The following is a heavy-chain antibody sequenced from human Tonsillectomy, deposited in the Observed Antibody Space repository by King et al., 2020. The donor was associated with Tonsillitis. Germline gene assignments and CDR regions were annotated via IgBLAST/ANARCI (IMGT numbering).Heavy chain of an antibody. CDR2: LWYDGSNK. D-gene: IGHD2-21*01. CDR1: GFTFSSYG. CDR3: ASDYRDKYSGGDGYSGALDR. J-gene: IGHJ3*02. V-gene: IGHV3-33*01. Sequence: VQLVESGGGVVQPGRSLRLSCAASGFTFSSYGMHWVRQAPGKGLEGVAVLWYDGSNKYYADSVKGRFTISRDNSKNTLYLQMNSLRAEDTAVYYCASDYRDKYSGGDGYSGALDRWGQGTMVTVSS.